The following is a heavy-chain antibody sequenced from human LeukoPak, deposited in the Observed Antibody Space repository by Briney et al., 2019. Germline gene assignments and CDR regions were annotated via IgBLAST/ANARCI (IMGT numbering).Heavy chain of an antibody. Sequence: GSLRLSCTVSGFTVSSNSVSWIRQPAGKGLEWIGRIYTSGSTNYNPSLKSRVTISVDTSKNQFSLKLSSVTAADTAVYYCAREVDYGGNSNYYYYYMDVWGKGTTVTISS. D-gene: IGHD4-23*01. CDR3: AREVDYGGNSNYYYYYMDV. J-gene: IGHJ6*03. CDR1: GFTVSSNS. V-gene: IGHV4-4*07. CDR2: IYTSGST.